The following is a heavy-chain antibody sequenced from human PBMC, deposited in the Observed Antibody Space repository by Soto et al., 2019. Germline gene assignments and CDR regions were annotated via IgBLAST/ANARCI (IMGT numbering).Heavy chain of an antibody. CDR3: AREGTSPWAGTYYYYGMDV. CDR1: GYTFTGYY. V-gene: IGHV1-2*04. CDR2: INPNSGGT. Sequence: ASVKVSCKASGYTFTGYYMHWVRQAPGQGLEWMGWINPNSGGTNYAQKFQGWVTINPDTSKNQFSLQLNSVTPEDTAVYYCAREGTSPWAGTYYYYGMDVWGQGTTVTVSS. D-gene: IGHD6-19*01. J-gene: IGHJ6*02.